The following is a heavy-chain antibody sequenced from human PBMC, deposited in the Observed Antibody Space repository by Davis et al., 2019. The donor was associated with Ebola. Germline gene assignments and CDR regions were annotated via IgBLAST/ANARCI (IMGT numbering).Heavy chain of an antibody. J-gene: IGHJ4*02. CDR2: ISYSGGS. Sequence: SETLSLTCSVSGDSMDDKNYYWGWIRQPPGKGLEWIGSISYSGGSYYNPSLRSRVTISVDTSKNQFSLNLNSVTAADTAVYYCAIGAAPVDFWGQGALVTVSS. CDR1: GDSMDDKNYY. V-gene: IGHV4-39*01. CDR3: AIGAAPVDF. D-gene: IGHD4-17*01.